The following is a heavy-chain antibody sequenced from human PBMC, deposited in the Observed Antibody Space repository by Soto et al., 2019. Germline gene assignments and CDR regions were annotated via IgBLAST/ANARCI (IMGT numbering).Heavy chain of an antibody. CDR2: INPSSGGT. V-gene: IGHV1-2*02. D-gene: IGHD5-18*01. CDR1: GYPFTGPY. Sequence: ASVKVSCKASGYPFTGPYIYWVRQAPGQGLEWMGWINPSSGGTEFAEKFQGRVTVTRDTSIRTVFLELNSLTSDDTGVYFCARDFRTYSYGVYVWGQGTAVTVSS. J-gene: IGHJ6*02. CDR3: ARDFRTYSYGVYV.